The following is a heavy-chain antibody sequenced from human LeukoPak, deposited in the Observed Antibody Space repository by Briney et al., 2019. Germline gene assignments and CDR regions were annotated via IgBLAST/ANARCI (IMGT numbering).Heavy chain of an antibody. CDR1: GLTFTNYG. CDR3: AKDPSLRVTLPV. Sequence: GGSLRLSCAASGLTFTNYGFHWVRQAPGKGLEWVALISHDGNNEYYADSVKGQFATSRDDSKNTLYLQMNSLRAGDTAVYYCAKDPSLRVTLPVWGQGTLVTVSS. D-gene: IGHD2-21*02. V-gene: IGHV3-30*18. CDR2: ISHDGNNE. J-gene: IGHJ4*02.